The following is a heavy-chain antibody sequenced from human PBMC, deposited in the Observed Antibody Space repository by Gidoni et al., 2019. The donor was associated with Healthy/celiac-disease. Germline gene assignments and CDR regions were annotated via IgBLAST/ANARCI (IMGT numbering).Heavy chain of an antibody. CDR2: IYPGDSDT. CDR3: ARHVGYGDYDYYYYGMDV. D-gene: IGHD4-17*01. CDR1: GYSFTSYW. V-gene: IGHV5-51*01. Sequence: EVQLVQSGAEVKKPGESLKIYCKGSGYSFTSYWIGWVRQMPGKGLEWMGIIYPGDSDTRYSPSFQGQVTISADKSISTAYLQWSSLKASDTAMYYCARHVGYGDYDYYYYGMDVWGQGTTVTVSS. J-gene: IGHJ6*02.